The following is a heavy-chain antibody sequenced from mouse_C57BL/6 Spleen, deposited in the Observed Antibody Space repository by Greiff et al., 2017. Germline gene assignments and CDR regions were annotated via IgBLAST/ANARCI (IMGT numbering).Heavy chain of an antibody. D-gene: IGHD1-1*01. J-gene: IGHJ1*03. CDR1: GFSLTSYA. CDR3: ASAHYGSSPNWYFDV. Sequence: VKLMESGPGLVAPSQSLSITCTVSGFSLTSYAISWVRQPPGKGLEWLGVIWTGGGTNYNSALKSRLSISKDNSKSQVFLKMNSLQTDDTARYYCASAHYGSSPNWYFDVWGTGTTVTVSS. V-gene: IGHV2-9-1*01. CDR2: IWTGGGT.